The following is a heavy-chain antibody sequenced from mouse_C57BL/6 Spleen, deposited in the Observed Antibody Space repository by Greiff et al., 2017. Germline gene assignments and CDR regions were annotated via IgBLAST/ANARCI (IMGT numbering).Heavy chain of an antibody. D-gene: IGHD4-1*01. CDR1: GFTFTDYY. J-gene: IGHJ4*01. CDR2: IRNKANGYTT. V-gene: IGHV7-3*01. Sequence: EVKLVESGGGLVQPGGSLSLSCAASGFTFTDYYMSWVRQPPGKALEWLGFIRNKANGYTTEYSASVKGRFTISRDNSQSILYLRMNALGAEDSATYYCARSDWDAMDYWGQGTSVTVSA. CDR3: ARSDWDAMDY.